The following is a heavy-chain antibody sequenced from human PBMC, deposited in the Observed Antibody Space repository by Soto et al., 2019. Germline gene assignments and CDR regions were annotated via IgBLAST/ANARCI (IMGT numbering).Heavy chain of an antibody. V-gene: IGHV6-1*01. CDR1: GDSVSSNSAA. J-gene: IGHJ5*02. Sequence: SQTLSLPCAISGDSVSSNSAAWNWIRQSPSRGLEWLGRTYYRSKWYNDYAVSVKSRITINPDTSKNQFSLQLNSVTPEDTAVYYCARDMYYYDSSGYFQGIWFDPCGQGTLVTVSS. D-gene: IGHD3-22*01. CDR2: TYYRSKWYN. CDR3: ARDMYYYDSSGYFQGIWFDP.